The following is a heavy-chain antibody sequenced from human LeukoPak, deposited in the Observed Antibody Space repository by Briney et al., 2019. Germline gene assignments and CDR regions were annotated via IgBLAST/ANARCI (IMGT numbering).Heavy chain of an antibody. D-gene: IGHD6-13*01. Sequence: SETLSLTCAVYGGSFSSYYWSWIRQPPGKGLEWIGYIYYSGSTNYNPSLKSRVTISVDTSKNQFSLKLSSVTAADTAVYYCARVPGIAAAASTKFGAFDIWGQGTMVTVSS. CDR3: ARVPGIAAAASTKFGAFDI. CDR1: GGSFSSYY. J-gene: IGHJ3*02. V-gene: IGHV4-59*01. CDR2: IYYSGST.